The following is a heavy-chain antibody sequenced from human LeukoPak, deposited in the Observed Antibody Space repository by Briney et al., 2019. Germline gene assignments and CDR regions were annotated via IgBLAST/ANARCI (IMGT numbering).Heavy chain of an antibody. CDR1: GFTFSGSA. Sequence: GGSLRLSCAASGFTFSGSAMHWVRQASGKGLEWVGRIRSKAYSYATAYAASVRGRFTISRDNSKNTLFLQMNGLRAEDTAIYYCGKDPSSSSAQGGYWGQGTLVTVSS. J-gene: IGHJ4*02. D-gene: IGHD6-6*01. CDR2: IRSKAYSYAT. V-gene: IGHV3-73*01. CDR3: GKDPSSSSAQGGY.